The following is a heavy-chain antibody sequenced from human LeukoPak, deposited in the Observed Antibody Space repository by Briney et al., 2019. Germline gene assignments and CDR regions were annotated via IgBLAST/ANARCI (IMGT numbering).Heavy chain of an antibody. J-gene: IGHJ4*02. D-gene: IGHD2-15*01. CDR2: ISSSSSYI. CDR3: AREGRVTVAAKGVDY. V-gene: IGHV3-21*01. CDR1: GFTFSSYS. Sequence: GGSLRLSCAASGFTFSSYSMNWVRQAPGKGLEWVSSISSSSSYIYYADSVKGRFTISRDNAKNSLYLQMNSLRAEDTAVYYCAREGRVTVAAKGVDYWGQGTLVTVSS.